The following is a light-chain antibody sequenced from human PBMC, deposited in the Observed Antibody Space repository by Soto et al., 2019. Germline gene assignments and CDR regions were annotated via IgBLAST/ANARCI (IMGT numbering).Light chain of an antibody. V-gene: IGKV1-5*03. J-gene: IGKJ4*01. CDR3: QQYKSISLLT. CDR2: KAS. Sequence: DIQMTQSPSTLSASVGDRVTITCRASQSISNWLAWYQQKPGKAPKLLIYKASTLETGVPSRFSGSGYGTEFTLTISSLQPDDFATYYCQQYKSISLLTFGGGTKVEIK. CDR1: QSISNW.